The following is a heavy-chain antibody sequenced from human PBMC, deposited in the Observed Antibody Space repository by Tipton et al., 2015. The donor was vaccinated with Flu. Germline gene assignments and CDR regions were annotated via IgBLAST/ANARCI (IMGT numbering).Heavy chain of an antibody. CDR2: ISYDGSNK. CDR3: ARELEYYDFWSGYYGYYYGMDV. J-gene: IGHJ6*02. CDR1: GFTFSSYA. D-gene: IGHD3-3*01. Sequence: SLRLSCAASGFTFSSYAMHWVRQAPGKGLEWVAVISYDGSNKYYADSVKGRFTISRDNSKNTLYLQMNSLRAEDTAVYYCARELEYYDFWSGYYGYYYGMDVWGLGTTVTVSS. V-gene: IGHV3-30*01.